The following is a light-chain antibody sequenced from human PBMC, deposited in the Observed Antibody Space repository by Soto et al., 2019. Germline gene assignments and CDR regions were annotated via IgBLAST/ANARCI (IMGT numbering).Light chain of an antibody. CDR3: QQYSSSFT. CDR2: GVS. CDR1: QSVNRGY. V-gene: IGKV3-20*01. Sequence: EIVLTQSPGTLSLSPGERATLSCRASQSVNRGYLAWYQQRPGQGPRLLIYGVSARATGIPDRFSGSGSGTDFTLIISRLEPADFAVYYCQQYSSSFTFGPGTKVDLK. J-gene: IGKJ3*01.